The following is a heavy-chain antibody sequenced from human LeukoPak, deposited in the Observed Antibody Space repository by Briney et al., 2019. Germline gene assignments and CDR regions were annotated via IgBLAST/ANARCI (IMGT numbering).Heavy chain of an antibody. Sequence: SETLSLTCTVSGGSISSYYWSWIRQPPGKGLEWIGYIFYSGSTNYNPSLKSRVTISVDTSKNQFSLKLSSVTAADTAVYYCARGGYGDYWGQGTLVTVSS. CDR1: GGSISSYY. D-gene: IGHD5-12*01. V-gene: IGHV4-59*01. J-gene: IGHJ4*02. CDR3: ARGGYGDY. CDR2: IFYSGST.